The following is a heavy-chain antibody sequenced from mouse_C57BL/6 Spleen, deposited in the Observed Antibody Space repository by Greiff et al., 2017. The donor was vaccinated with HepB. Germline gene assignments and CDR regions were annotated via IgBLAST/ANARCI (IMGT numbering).Heavy chain of an antibody. V-gene: IGHV1-81*01. J-gene: IGHJ3*01. CDR2: IYPRSGNT. D-gene: IGHD4-1*01. Sequence: VQLQESGAELARPGASVKLSCKASGYTFTSYGISWVKQSTGQGLEWIGEIYPRSGNTYYNEKFKGKATLTADKSSSTAYMELRSLTSEDSAVYFCARPGTEAWFAYWGQGTLVTVSA. CDR1: GYTFTSYG. CDR3: ARPGTEAWFAY.